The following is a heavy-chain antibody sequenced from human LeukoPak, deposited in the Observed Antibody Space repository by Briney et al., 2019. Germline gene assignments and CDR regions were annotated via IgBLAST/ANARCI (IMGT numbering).Heavy chain of an antibody. CDR1: GYTFTAYY. V-gene: IGHV1-2*02. D-gene: IGHD6-19*01. Sequence: ASVKVSCKPSGYTFTAYYIHWVRQAPGQGLEWMGWISPNSGGTDYAQKFQGRVTMTRDTSISTAYMELSRLRSDDTAVYYCARAGSSGWNFYYWGQGTLVTVSS. CDR2: ISPNSGGT. J-gene: IGHJ4*02. CDR3: ARAGSSGWNFYY.